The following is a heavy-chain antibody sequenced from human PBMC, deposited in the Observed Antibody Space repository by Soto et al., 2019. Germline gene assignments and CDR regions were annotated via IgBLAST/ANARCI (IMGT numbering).Heavy chain of an antibody. D-gene: IGHD5-12*01. J-gene: IGHJ6*02. CDR1: GFTFSDYY. CDR3: ARVSGYGVGYYYGMDV. CDR2: ISSSSSYT. V-gene: IGHV3-11*06. Sequence: QVQLVESGGGLVKPGGSLRLSCAASGFTFSDYYMSWIRQAPGKGLEWVSYISSSSSYTNYADSVKGRFTISRDNAKNSLYLQMNSLRAEDTAVYYCARVSGYGVGYYYGMDVWGQGTTVTVSS.